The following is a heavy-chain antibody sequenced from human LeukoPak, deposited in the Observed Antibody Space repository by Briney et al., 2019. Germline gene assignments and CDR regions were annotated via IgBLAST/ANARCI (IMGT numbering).Heavy chain of an antibody. CDR1: GGSFSSHY. CDR2: IYYSGTT. J-gene: IGHJ5*02. V-gene: IGHV4-59*11. CDR3: ARGSGWYYP. Sequence: PSETLSLTCTVSGGSFSSHYWSWVRQPPGKGLEWIGNIYYSGTTNYNPSLKSRVTSSVDTSKNQFSLKLSSVTAADTAVYYCARGSGWYYPWGQGTLVTVSS. D-gene: IGHD6-19*01.